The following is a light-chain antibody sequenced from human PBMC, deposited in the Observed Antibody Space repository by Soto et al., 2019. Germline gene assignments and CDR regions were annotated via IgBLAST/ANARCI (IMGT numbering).Light chain of an antibody. V-gene: IGLV2-14*03. CDR2: DVS. J-gene: IGLJ2*01. CDR1: SSDVVGYNY. Sequence: QSALTQPASVSGSPGQSITISGTGTSSDVVGYNYVSWYQHHPGKAPNLMIYDVSNRPSGVSNRFSGSKSGNTASLTISGLQAEDEADYYCSSYTSSSTLYVVFGGGTKLTVL. CDR3: SSYTSSSTLYVV.